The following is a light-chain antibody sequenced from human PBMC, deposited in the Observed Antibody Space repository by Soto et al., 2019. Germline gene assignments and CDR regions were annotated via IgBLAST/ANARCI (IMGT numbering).Light chain of an antibody. CDR2: GAS. CDR3: QQYNNWPPTWT. J-gene: IGKJ1*01. Sequence: EIVMTQSPATLSLSPGERATLSCRASQSVSTTYLAWYQQKPGQAPRLLIYGASTRATGIPARFSGSGSGTEFTLTISSLQSEDFAVYYCQQYNNWPPTWTFGQGTKVEIK. V-gene: IGKV3-15*01. CDR1: QSVSTTY.